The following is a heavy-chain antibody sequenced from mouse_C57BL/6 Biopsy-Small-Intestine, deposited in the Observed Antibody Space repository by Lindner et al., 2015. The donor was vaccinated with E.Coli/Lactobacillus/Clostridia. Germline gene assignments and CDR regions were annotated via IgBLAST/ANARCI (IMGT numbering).Heavy chain of an antibody. J-gene: IGHJ3*01. CDR1: GYTFTSYD. CDR2: MNPNSGDT. D-gene: IGHD2-12*01. V-gene: IGHV1-81*01. CDR3: ARGRYSSTFRHDY. Sequence: SVKVSCKASGYTFTSYDINWVRQATGQGLEWMGWMNPNSGDTGYAQKFQGRVTMTRNTSISTAYMELSSLRSEDTAVYYCARGRYSSTFRHDYWGQGTLVTVS.